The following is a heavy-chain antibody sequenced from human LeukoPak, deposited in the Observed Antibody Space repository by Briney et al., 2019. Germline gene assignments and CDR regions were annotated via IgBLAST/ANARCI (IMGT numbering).Heavy chain of an antibody. D-gene: IGHD2-2*01. CDR2: ISSSGGST. V-gene: IGHV3-23*01. J-gene: IGHJ4*02. Sequence: GGSLRLSCAASGFTFSNAWMSWVRQAPGKGLEWVSAISSSGGSTYYADSVKGRFTISRDNSKNTLYLQMNSLRAEDTAVYYCAKVPAAYYFDYWGQGTLVTVSS. CDR3: AKVPAAYYFDY. CDR1: GFTFSNAW.